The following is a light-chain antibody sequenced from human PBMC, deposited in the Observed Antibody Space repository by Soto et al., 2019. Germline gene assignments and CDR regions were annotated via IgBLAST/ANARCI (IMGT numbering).Light chain of an antibody. CDR3: SSYAGRDTYVI. CDR2: EVN. Sequence: QSALTQPPSASGSPGQSVAISCTGTSSDIGAYNYVSWYQRRPGKAPRLILYEVNTRPSGVPDRFSGSKSGNTASLTVSGLQAEDEADYYCSSYAGRDTYVIFGGGTKLTVL. V-gene: IGLV2-8*01. J-gene: IGLJ2*01. CDR1: SSDIGAYNY.